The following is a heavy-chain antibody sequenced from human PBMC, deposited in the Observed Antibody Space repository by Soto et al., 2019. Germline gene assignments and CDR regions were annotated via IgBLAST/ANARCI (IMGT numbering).Heavy chain of an antibody. D-gene: IGHD6-6*01. V-gene: IGHV3-21*04. Sequence: EVLLVESGGGLVKPGESLRLSCAASQFTFSSHSMNWVRQAPGKGLEWVSSISGNTEHIFYADSVKGRFLISRDNAKDSLYLQVNSLRVEDTGVYYCARGEIQGPRPGFDYWGQGALVTVSS. J-gene: IGHJ4*02. CDR2: ISGNTEHI. CDR1: QFTFSSHS. CDR3: ARGEIQGPRPGFDY.